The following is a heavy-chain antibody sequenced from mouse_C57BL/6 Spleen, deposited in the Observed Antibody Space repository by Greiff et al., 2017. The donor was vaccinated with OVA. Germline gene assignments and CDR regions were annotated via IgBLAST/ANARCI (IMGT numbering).Heavy chain of an antibody. CDR2: IYPGSGST. Sequence: QVQLQQPGAELVKPGASVKMSCKASGYTFTSYWITWVKQRPGQGLEWIGDIYPGSGSTNYNEKFKSKATLTVDTSSSTAYMQLSSLTSEDSAVYYCAREGTGDWYVDVWGTGTTVTVSS. J-gene: IGHJ1*03. D-gene: IGHD1-1*02. V-gene: IGHV1-55*01. CDR1: GYTFTSYW. CDR3: AREGTGDWYVDV.